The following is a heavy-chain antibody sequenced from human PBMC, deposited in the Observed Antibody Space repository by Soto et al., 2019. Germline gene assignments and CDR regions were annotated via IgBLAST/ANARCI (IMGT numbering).Heavy chain of an antibody. V-gene: IGHV3-13*01. CDR3: ARGGYSSGWYYFDY. CDR1: GFTFSSYD. D-gene: IGHD6-19*01. CDR2: IGTVGDS. Sequence: EVQLVESGGGLVQPGGFLRLSCAASGFTFSSYDMHWVRQGTGQGLEWVSGIGTVGDSDYPGSVKGRFTISRENAKNSLYLEMNNVRAGDTAVYYCARGGYSSGWYYFDYWGQGILVTVSS. J-gene: IGHJ4*02.